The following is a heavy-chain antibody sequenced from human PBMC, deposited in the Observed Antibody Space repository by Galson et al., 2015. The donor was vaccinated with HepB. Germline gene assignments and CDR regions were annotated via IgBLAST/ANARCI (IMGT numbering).Heavy chain of an antibody. J-gene: IGHJ5*02. Sequence: SVKVSCKASGGAFQIYSFSWVRQAPGQGLEWMGAIIPLSGTSNNAKRLPGRVTITAVEPTTTVFLELSTLRSEDTAVYYCVRDPTADDGTSWGQGTLVTVSS. CDR3: VRDPTADDGTS. CDR2: IIPLSGTS. V-gene: IGHV1-69*13. CDR1: GGAFQIYS. D-gene: IGHD1-26*01.